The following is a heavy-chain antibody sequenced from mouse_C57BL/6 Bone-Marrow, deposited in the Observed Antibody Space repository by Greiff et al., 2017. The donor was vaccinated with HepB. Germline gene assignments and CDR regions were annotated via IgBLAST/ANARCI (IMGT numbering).Heavy chain of an antibody. CDR1: GYTFTDYN. D-gene: IGHD1-1*01. V-gene: IGHV1-18*01. J-gene: IGHJ4*01. CDR2: INPNNGGT. Sequence: EVQLQHSGPELVKPGASVKIPCKASGYTFTDYNMDWVKQSHGKSLEWIGDINPNNGGTIYNQKFKGKATLTVDKSSSTAYMELRSLTSEDTAVYYCARRITTVVAPYAMDYWGQGTSVTVSS. CDR3: ARRITTVVAPYAMDY.